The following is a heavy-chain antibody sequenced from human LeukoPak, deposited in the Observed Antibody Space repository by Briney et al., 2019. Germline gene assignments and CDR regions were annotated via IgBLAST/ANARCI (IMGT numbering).Heavy chain of an antibody. CDR2: IYYSGST. CDR1: GGSISSYY. CDR3: ARSPRKGYCSSTSCYGWSWFDP. D-gene: IGHD2-2*01. V-gene: IGHV4-59*01. J-gene: IGHJ5*02. Sequence: SETLSLTCTVSGGSISSYYRSWIRQPPGKGLEWIGYIYYSGSTNYNPSLKSRVTISVDTSKNQFSLKLSSVTAADTAVYYCARSPRKGYCSSTSCYGWSWFDPWGQGTLVTVSS.